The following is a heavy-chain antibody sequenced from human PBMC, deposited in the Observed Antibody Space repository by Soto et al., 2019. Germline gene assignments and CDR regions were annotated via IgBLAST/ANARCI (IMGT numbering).Heavy chain of an antibody. D-gene: IGHD3-22*01. CDR1: GFTFSSYG. Sequence: GGSLRVSWAASGFTFSSYGMHWVRQAPGKGLEWVAVIWYDGSNKYYADSVKGRFTISRDNSKNTLYLQMNSLRAEDTAVYYCARGAPYYYDSSGYYYSYWGQGTLVTVSS. CDR2: IWYDGSNK. CDR3: ARGAPYYYDSSGYYYSY. V-gene: IGHV3-33*01. J-gene: IGHJ4*02.